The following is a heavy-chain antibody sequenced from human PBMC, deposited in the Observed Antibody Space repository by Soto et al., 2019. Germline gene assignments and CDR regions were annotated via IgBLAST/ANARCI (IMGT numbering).Heavy chain of an antibody. CDR1: GLTLSSYA. D-gene: IGHD2-15*01. J-gene: IGHJ4*02. V-gene: IGHV3-23*01. CDR3: AKAPSVSMMLLRPSFDH. Sequence: GGSLRLSCAASGLTLSSYAMSWVRQAPGKGLEWVSSISGSGAATYYADSVKGRFTISRDNSKNTLYLQMNSLRAEDTAVYYCAKAPSVSMMLLRPSFDHCGQGTQVTVS. CDR2: ISGSGAAT.